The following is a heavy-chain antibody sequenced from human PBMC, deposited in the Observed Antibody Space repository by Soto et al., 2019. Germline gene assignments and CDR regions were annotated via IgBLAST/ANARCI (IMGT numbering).Heavy chain of an antibody. J-gene: IGHJ4*02. V-gene: IGHV4-59*08. CDR3: AKVPLRPYYFDY. CDR1: GGSISSYY. Sequence: SETLSLTCTVSGGSISSYYWSWIRQPPGKGLEWIGYIYYSGSTNYNPSLKSRVTISVDTSKNQFSLKLSSVTAADTAIYYCAKVPLRPYYFDYWGLGTRVTVSS. D-gene: IGHD4-17*01. CDR2: IYYSGST.